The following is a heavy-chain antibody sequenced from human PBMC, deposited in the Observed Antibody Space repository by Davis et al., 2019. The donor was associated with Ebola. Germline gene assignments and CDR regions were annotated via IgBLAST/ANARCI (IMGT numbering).Heavy chain of an antibody. CDR1: GYTFTGYY. Sequence: AASVKVSCKASGYTFTGYYMHWVRQAPGQGLEWMGWINPNSGGTKYAQRFRGRVTMTRDTSISTTYMDLSRLRSDDTAVYYCARESGGWLAPGDYFDYWGQGTLVTVSS. V-gene: IGHV1-2*02. J-gene: IGHJ4*02. CDR2: INPNSGGT. CDR3: ARESGGWLAPGDYFDY. D-gene: IGHD5-24*01.